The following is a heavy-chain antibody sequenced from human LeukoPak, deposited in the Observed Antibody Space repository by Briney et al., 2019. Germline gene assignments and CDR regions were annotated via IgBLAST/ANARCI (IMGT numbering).Heavy chain of an antibody. D-gene: IGHD2-21*01. V-gene: IGHV3-7*01. CDR3: AGYCGGDCYGMDV. J-gene: IGHJ6*02. CDR1: GFTFSSYW. CDR2: INQDGSEK. Sequence: QPGGSLRLSCAASGFTFSSYWMGWVRQAPGKGLEWLANINQDGSEKFYVDSVKGRFTISRDNAENSLYLQMNSLRAEDTAVYYCAGYCGGDCYGMDVWGQGTTVTVSS.